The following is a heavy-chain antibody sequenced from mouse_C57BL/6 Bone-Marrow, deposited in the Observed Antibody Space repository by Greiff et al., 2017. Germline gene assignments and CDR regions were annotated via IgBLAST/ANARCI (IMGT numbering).Heavy chain of an antibody. CDR2: IYPRDGST. V-gene: IGHV1-85*01. J-gene: IGHJ2*01. D-gene: IGHD2-4*01. Sequence: LVESGPELVKPGASVKLSCKASGYTFTSYDINWVKQRPGQGLEWIGWIYPRDGSTKYNEKFKGKATLTVDTSSSTAYMELHSLTSEDSAVYFCAIPYDYDIDYWGQGTTLTVSS. CDR1: GYTFTSYD. CDR3: AIPYDYDIDY.